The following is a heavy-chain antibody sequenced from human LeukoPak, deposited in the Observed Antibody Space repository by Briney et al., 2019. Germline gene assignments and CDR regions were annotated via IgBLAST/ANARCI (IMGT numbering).Heavy chain of an antibody. V-gene: IGHV1-69*05. CDR3: ARARLVVVVAAPNAFDI. CDR2: ITPIFGTA. D-gene: IGHD2-15*01. CDR1: GGTFSSYA. Sequence: ASVEVSCKASGGTFSSYAISWVRQATGQGLEWMGRITPIFGTANYAQKFQGRVTITTDESTSTAYMELSGLRSEDTAVYYCARARLVVVVAAPNAFDIWGQGTMVTVSS. J-gene: IGHJ3*02.